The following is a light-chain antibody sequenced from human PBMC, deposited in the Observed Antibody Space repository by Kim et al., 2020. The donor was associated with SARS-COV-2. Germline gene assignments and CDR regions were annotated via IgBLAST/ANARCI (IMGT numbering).Light chain of an antibody. V-gene: IGLV1-40*01. J-gene: IGLJ1*01. Sequence: QSVLTQPPSVSGAPGQRVTISCIGNSSSIGAGYDVHWYQQLPGTAPKVVIFTNNNRPSGVPRRFSGSKSGASASLAITALEAEEEADYYCQSYDKSLNSVVFGTGTKVTVL. CDR1: SSSIGAGYD. CDR3: QSYDKSLNSVV. CDR2: TNN.